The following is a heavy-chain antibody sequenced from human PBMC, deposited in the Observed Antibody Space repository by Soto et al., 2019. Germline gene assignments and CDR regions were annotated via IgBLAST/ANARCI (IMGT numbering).Heavy chain of an antibody. D-gene: IGHD2-2*01. CDR2: ISWNSGSI. V-gene: IGHV3-9*01. Sequence: GGSLRLSCAASGFTLSAYAMSWVRQAPGKGLEWVSGISWNSGSIGYADSVKGRFTISRDNAKNSLYLQMNSLRAEDTALYYCAKGAAEDCSSTSCFPDAFDIWGQGTMVTVSS. J-gene: IGHJ3*02. CDR1: GFTLSAYA. CDR3: AKGAAEDCSSTSCFPDAFDI.